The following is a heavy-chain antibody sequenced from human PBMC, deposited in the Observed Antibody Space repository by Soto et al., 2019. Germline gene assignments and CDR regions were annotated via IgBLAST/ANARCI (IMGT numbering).Heavy chain of an antibody. CDR3: ARSGGIVVVPAVFYYYYGMDV. D-gene: IGHD2-2*01. J-gene: IGHJ6*02. CDR1: GGSISSGGYY. V-gene: IGHV4-31*03. Sequence: SETLSLTCTVSGGSISSGGYYWSWIRQHPGKGLEWIGYIYYSGSTYYNPSLKSRVTISVDTSKNQFSLKLSSVTAADTAVYYCARSGGIVVVPAVFYYYYGMDVWGQGTTVTVSS. CDR2: IYYSGST.